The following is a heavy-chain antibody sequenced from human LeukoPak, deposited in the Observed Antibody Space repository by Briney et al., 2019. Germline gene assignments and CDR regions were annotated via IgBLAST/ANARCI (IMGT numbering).Heavy chain of an antibody. CDR1: GGTLSSYA. J-gene: IGHJ3*02. D-gene: IGHD3-10*01. CDR3: AAPLMVRGAYDAFDI. Sequence: ASVKVSCKASGGTLSSYAISWVRQAPGQGLEWMGGIIPIFGTANYAQKFQGRVTITTDESTSTAYMELSSLRSEDTAVYYCAAPLMVRGAYDAFDIWGQGTMVTVSS. CDR2: IIPIFGTA. V-gene: IGHV1-69*05.